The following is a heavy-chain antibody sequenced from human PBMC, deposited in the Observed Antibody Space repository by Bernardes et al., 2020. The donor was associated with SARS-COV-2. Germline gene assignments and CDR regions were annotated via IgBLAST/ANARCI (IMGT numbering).Heavy chain of an antibody. D-gene: IGHD2-15*01. V-gene: IGHV4-61*08. J-gene: IGHJ4*02. CDR1: GSSVSSGGYY. CDR3: ARDVRGGTLDY. Sequence: LSITCTVSGSSVSSGGYYWSWIRPPPGKGLEWVGFIYYNGNTNYNPSLKSRVTISVDTSKNQLSLKLTSVTAADTAVYYCARDVRGGTLDYWGQGTPVTVSS. CDR2: IYYNGNT.